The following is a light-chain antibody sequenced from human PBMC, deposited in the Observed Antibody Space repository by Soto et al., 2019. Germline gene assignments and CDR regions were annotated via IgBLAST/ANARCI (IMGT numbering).Light chain of an antibody. CDR1: QSVTSIY. V-gene: IGKV3-20*01. Sequence: EIVLTQSPGTLSLSPGQRATLSCRASQSVTSIYLTWYRQKPGQAPRLLIFGASRRATGIPDRFSGTGSGTDSTPTISSLAAEDFAVEHCQQCGRSPSWTLGQGAKV. CDR3: QQCGRSPSWT. J-gene: IGKJ1*01. CDR2: GAS.